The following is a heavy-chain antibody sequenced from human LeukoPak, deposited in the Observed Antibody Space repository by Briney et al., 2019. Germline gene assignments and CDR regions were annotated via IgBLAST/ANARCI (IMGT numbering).Heavy chain of an antibody. CDR2: INPSDGDR. V-gene: IGHV1-46*02. CDR1: GYTFNTYY. D-gene: IGHD3-22*01. CDR3: AREGLGYFDSSGYHFDS. Sequence: ASVKVSCKASGYTFNTYYMHWVRHAPGQGLEWMEIINPSDGDRRYAQNFQCRVTITRDTSTTTVYMELNSLPSGDTAVYYCAREGLGYFDSSGYHFDSWGQGTLVTVSS. J-gene: IGHJ4*02.